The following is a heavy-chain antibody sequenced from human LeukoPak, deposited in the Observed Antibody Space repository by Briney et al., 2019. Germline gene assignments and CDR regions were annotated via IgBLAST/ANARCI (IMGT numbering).Heavy chain of an antibody. CDR3: AREGPVGTDGF. Sequence: SVKVSRKASGGSFSSYGISWVRQAPGQGLEWMGGRVPILGPTNLAQKFQGRLTITADESTSTAYMELNGLSVEDTAVYYCAREGPVGTDGFWGQGTLVTVSS. J-gene: IGHJ1*01. D-gene: IGHD5-24*01. CDR2: RVPILGPT. V-gene: IGHV1-69*13. CDR1: GGSFSSYG.